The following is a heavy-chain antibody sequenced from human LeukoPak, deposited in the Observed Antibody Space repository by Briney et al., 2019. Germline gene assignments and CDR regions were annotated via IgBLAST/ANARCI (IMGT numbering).Heavy chain of an antibody. CDR2: IYYSGDT. V-gene: IGHV4-39*01. Sequence: PSETLSLTCSVSGGSISGTSIYWGWIRQPPGKRLEWIGSIYYSGDTYYSPSLRSRVIISVDTSRNQFSLKLTSVTAADTAVYYCARSSAAEGPTHNWFGPWGQGILVTAPS. CDR1: GGSISGTSIY. CDR3: ARSSAAEGPTHNWFGP. J-gene: IGHJ5*02. D-gene: IGHD6-13*01.